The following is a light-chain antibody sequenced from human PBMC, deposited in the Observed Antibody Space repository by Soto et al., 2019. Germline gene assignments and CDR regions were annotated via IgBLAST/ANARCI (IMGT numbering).Light chain of an antibody. CDR2: EVS. V-gene: IGLV2-14*01. Sequence: QSALTQPASVSGSPGQSITISCTGTSSDVGAYNYVSWYQQHPGKAPKLMIYEVSNRPSGVSNRFSGSKSGNTASLTISGLQAEDEADYYCSSYTSSSTPYVFGTGTKLNVL. J-gene: IGLJ1*01. CDR3: SSYTSSSTPYV. CDR1: SSDVGAYNY.